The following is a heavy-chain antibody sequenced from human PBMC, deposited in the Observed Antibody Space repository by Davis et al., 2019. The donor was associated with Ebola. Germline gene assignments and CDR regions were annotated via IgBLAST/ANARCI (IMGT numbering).Heavy chain of an antibody. V-gene: IGHV3-23*01. CDR3: AKGGGGTDMLFDH. CDR2: ITGSGGRT. CDR1: GFSFGDYA. Sequence: GESLKISCAASGFSFGDYAMHWVRQAPGKGLEWVSVITGSGGRTEHADSVKGRFTISRDNSKNTLYLQMNSLRAEDTAVYYCAKGGGGTDMLFDHWGQGTLVTVSS. D-gene: IGHD3-16*01. J-gene: IGHJ4*02.